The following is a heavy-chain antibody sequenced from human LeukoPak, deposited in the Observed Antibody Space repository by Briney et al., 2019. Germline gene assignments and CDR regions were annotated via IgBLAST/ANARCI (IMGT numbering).Heavy chain of an antibody. CDR3: TRWPVTTENYFDY. CDR1: GRSISSGSYY. CDR2: IYHSGST. D-gene: IGHD4-11*01. V-gene: IGHV4-39*01. Sequence: SETLSLTCTVSGRSISSGSYYWGWIRQPPGKGLEWIGSIYHSGSTYYNPSLKSRVTISVDTSKNQFSLKLSSVTAADTAVYYCTRWPVTTENYFDYWGQGTLVTVSS. J-gene: IGHJ4*02.